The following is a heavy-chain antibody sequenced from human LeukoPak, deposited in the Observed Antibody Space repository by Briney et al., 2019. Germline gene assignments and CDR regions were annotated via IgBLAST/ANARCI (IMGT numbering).Heavy chain of an antibody. D-gene: IGHD6-19*01. CDR1: GGSFSGYY. V-gene: IGHV4-34*01. J-gene: IGHJ4*02. Sequence: PSETLSLTCAVYGGSFSGYYWSWIRQPPGKGLEWIGEINHSGSTNYNPSLKSRVTISVDTSKNQFSLKLSSVTAADTAVYYCARARGIAVAGTMRPSFDYWGQGTLVTVSS. CDR3: ARARGIAVAGTMRPSFDY. CDR2: INHSGST.